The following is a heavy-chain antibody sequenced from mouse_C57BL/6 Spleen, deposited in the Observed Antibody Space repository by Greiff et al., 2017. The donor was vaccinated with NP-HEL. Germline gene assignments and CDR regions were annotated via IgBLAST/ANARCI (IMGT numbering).Heavy chain of an antibody. CDR2: IDPETGGT. D-gene: IGHD4-1*01. Sequence: QVQLQQSGAELVRPGASVTLSCKASGYTFTDYEMHWVKQTPVHGLEWIGAIDPETGGTAYNQKFKGKAILTADKSSSTAYMELRSLTSEDSAGYYCTRANWDSFDYWGQGTTLTVSS. CDR3: TRANWDSFDY. V-gene: IGHV1-15*01. CDR1: GYTFTDYE. J-gene: IGHJ2*01.